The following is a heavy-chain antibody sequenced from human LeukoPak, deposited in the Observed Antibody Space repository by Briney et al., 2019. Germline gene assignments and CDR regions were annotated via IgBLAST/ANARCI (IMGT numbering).Heavy chain of an antibody. D-gene: IGHD6-13*01. CDR2: IKGDGSDK. CDR1: GFTFSGYW. Sequence: PGGSLRLSCAASGFTFSGYWMTWVRQAPGKGLEWVANIKGDGSDKHYVDSVKGRLTISRDNAKNSLFLEMNSPRAEDTAVYYCARLTVYSSSWLAYYMDVWGKGTTVTVSS. J-gene: IGHJ6*03. V-gene: IGHV3-7*01. CDR3: ARLTVYSSSWLAYYMDV.